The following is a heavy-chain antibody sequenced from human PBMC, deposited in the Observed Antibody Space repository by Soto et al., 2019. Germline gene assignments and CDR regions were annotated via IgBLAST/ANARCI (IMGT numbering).Heavy chain of an antibody. V-gene: IGHV3-30*14. CDR2: MSYDGNSK. D-gene: IGHD2-21*01. CDR1: GFTFSSYS. J-gene: IGHJ4*02. Sequence: QVQLVESGGGVVQPGRSLRLSCAASGFTFSSYSMHWVRQAPGKGLEWVAAMSYDGNSKYFADSVKGRFTISRDNSKNTLSLQMNSLGAEGSAVYYCARGRTVRDHDDFDLWGQGTLVTVSS. CDR3: ARGRTVRDHDDFDL.